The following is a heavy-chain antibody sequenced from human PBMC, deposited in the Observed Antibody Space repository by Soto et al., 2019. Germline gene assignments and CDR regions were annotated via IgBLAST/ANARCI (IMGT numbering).Heavy chain of an antibody. V-gene: IGHV4-4*07. CDR1: VGSLSNYN. D-gene: IGHD2-21*01. CDR2: IYSNGKA. Sequence: PSETLSLTCTVTVGSLSNYNWNWVRQSAGKGLELIGRIYSNGKAYYNPSLKSRVTMSLATLKNQVYMRLSSLTAADTAKYYRARERTYQMSGDDTLDILRLGTMVTVPS. J-gene: IGHJ3*02. CDR3: ARERTYQMSGDDTLDI.